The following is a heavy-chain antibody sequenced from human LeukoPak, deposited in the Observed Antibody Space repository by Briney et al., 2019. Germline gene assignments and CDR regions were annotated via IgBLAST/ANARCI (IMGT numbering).Heavy chain of an antibody. Sequence: SETLSLTCSVSGSSMNLYSWNWIRQPPGKGLEWIGYIYYSGSTNYNPSLKSRVTISVDTSKNQFSLKLSSVTAADTAVYYCASSEDYYDSSGYYYGVNAFDIRGQGTMVTVSS. CDR1: GSSMNLYS. J-gene: IGHJ3*02. CDR3: ASSEDYYDSSGYYYGVNAFDI. D-gene: IGHD3-22*01. V-gene: IGHV4-59*08. CDR2: IYYSGST.